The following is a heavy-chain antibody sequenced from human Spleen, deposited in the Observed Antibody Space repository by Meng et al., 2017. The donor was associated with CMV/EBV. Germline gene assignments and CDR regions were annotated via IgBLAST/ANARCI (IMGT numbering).Heavy chain of an antibody. CDR1: GGSFSGYY. Sequence: GGSFSGYYWRWIGQPPGKGLEWIGEINHSGSTNYNPSLKSRVTISVDTSKNQFSLKLSSVTAADTAVYYCARAPIEYSSSSPRRGWFDPWGQGTLVTVSS. CDR3: ARAPIEYSSSSPRRGWFDP. CDR2: INHSGST. D-gene: IGHD6-6*01. J-gene: IGHJ5*02. V-gene: IGHV4-34*01.